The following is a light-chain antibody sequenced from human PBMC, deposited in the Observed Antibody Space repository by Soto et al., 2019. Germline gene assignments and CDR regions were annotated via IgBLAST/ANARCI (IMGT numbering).Light chain of an antibody. CDR2: DAS. CDR3: QQYDSYSWT. J-gene: IGKJ1*01. Sequence: DIQMTQSPSTLPASVGDRVTITCRASQSISSWLSWYQQKPVKAPKLLIYDASSLESGVPSRFSGSGSGTEFTLTSSILQPDDFATYYCQQYDSYSWTFDQGTKVDIK. CDR1: QSISSW. V-gene: IGKV1-5*01.